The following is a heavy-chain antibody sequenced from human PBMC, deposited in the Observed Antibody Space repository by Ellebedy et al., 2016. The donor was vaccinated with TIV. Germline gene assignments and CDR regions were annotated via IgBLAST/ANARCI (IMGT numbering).Heavy chain of an antibody. D-gene: IGHD5-12*01. Sequence: SETLSLXCAVYGGSFSGYYWSWIRQPPGKGLEWIGEINHSGSTNYNPSLKSRVTISVDTSKNQFSLKLSSVTAADTAVYYCARDSSIVATIPYWYFNLWGRGTLVTVSS. V-gene: IGHV4-34*01. CDR2: INHSGST. J-gene: IGHJ2*01. CDR3: ARDSSIVATIPYWYFNL. CDR1: GGSFSGYY.